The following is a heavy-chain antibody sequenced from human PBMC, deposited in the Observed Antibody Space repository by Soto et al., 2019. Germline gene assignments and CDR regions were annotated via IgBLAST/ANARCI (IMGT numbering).Heavy chain of an antibody. D-gene: IGHD6-25*01. V-gene: IGHV1-8*01. CDR3: ARRKERSGPNYFDY. Sequence: QEQLVQSGAEVKKPGASVKVSCKTSGYTFSTYDINWVRQAPGQGLEWMGWMNPNTGNTGYAQKFRGRVTLTRNTSISTANMELMSLKTEDTAVYFCARRKERSGPNYFDYWGQGTLVTVSS. CDR1: GYTFSTYD. J-gene: IGHJ4*02. CDR2: MNPNTGNT.